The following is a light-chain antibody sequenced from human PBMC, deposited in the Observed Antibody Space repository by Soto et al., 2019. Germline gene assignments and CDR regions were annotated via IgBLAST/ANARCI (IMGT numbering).Light chain of an antibody. CDR2: DVS. J-gene: IGLJ1*01. CDR3: CSYAGSPRYV. V-gene: IGLV2-11*01. Sequence: QSALTQPRSVSGSPGQSVTISCTGTSSDVGIYNYVSWYQQYPGKAPKVMIYDVSERPSGVPDRFSGSKSGNTASLTISGLQAEDEADYYCCSYAGSPRYVFGTGTKLTVL. CDR1: SSDVGIYNY.